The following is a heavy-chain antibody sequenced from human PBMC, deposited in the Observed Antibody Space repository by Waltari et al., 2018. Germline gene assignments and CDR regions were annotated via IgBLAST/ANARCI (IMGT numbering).Heavy chain of an antibody. CDR3: ASPLDYGDYVFDY. D-gene: IGHD4-17*01. J-gene: IGHJ4*02. CDR1: GGTFSSEA. CDR2: IIPIFGTA. Sequence: QVQLVQSGAEVKKPGSSVKVSCKASGGTFSSEAISWGRQAPGQGLEWMGGIIPIFGTANYAQKFQGRVTITADESTSTAYMELSSLRSEDTAVYYCASPLDYGDYVFDYWGQGTLVTVSS. V-gene: IGHV1-69*13.